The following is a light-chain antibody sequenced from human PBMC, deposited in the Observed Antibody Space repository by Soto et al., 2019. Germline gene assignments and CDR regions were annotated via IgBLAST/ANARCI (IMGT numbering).Light chain of an antibody. Sequence: DIVMTQSPDSLAVSLGERATINCKSSQSVLYSSNNKNYLAWYQQKPGQPPKLLIYWASTRESGVPDRFSGSGSGTDFTLTISSLQAEDVAVYYGQQYYSTLQATFGGGTKVEIK. CDR3: QQYYSTLQAT. CDR2: WAS. CDR1: QSVLYSSNNKNY. J-gene: IGKJ4*01. V-gene: IGKV4-1*01.